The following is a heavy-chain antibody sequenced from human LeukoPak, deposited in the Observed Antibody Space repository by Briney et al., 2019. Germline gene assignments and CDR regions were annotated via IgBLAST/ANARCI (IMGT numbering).Heavy chain of an antibody. D-gene: IGHD3-9*01. V-gene: IGHV3-48*03. CDR2: ISSSGSTI. J-gene: IGHJ4*02. CDR1: GFTFSSYE. Sequence: PGGSLRLSCAASGFTFSSYEANWVRQAPGKGLEWVSYISSSGSTIYYADSVKGRFTISRDNANNSLHLQMNSLRAEDTAVYYCARDPPNYDILTGYYKNYFDYWGQGTLVAVSS. CDR3: ARDPPNYDILTGYYKNYFDY.